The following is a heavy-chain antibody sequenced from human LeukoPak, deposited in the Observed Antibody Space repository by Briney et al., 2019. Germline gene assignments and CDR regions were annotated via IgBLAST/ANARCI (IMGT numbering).Heavy chain of an antibody. CDR2: IYTSGST. J-gene: IGHJ6*03. D-gene: IGHD5-18*01. V-gene: IGHV4-4*07. Sequence: SETLSLTCTVSGGSISSYYWSWIRQPAGKGLEWIGRIYTSGSTNYNPSLKSRVTMSVDTSKNQFSLKLSSVTAADTAVYYCARAHTAMGSRYYYYYMDVWGKGTTVTVSS. CDR1: GGSISSYY. CDR3: ARAHTAMGSRYYYYYMDV.